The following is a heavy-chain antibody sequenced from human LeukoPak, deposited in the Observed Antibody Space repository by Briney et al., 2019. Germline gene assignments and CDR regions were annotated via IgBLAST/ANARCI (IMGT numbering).Heavy chain of an antibody. Sequence: SVKVSCKTSGGTVNSYSVSGVRQAPGQGLEWMGGIVPVFGTLHYAQKFQGRVTITADESTTAVFMELSSLRSEDTAMYFCARDRGDWGQGTLVTVSS. J-gene: IGHJ4*02. CDR1: GGTVNSYS. CDR3: ARDRGD. CDR2: IVPVFGTL. D-gene: IGHD3-10*01. V-gene: IGHV1-69*01.